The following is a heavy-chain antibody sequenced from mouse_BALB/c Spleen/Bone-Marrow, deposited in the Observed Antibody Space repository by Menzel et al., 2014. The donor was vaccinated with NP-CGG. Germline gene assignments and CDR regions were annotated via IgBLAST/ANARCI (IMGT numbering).Heavy chain of an antibody. V-gene: IGHV5-9-3*01. CDR2: INSGGSDT. D-gene: IGHD1-1*01. CDR3: ARHGGGSSLWYFDV. Sequence: EVQLVESGGGLVKPRGSLKLSCAASGFTFSSYAMSWVRQTPEKRLEWVAIINSGGSDTYYPDSVKGRFTISRDNDKNTLYLQMSSLRPEDTAMYYCARHGGGSSLWYFDVWGAGTTVTVSS. J-gene: IGHJ1*01. CDR1: GFTFSSYA.